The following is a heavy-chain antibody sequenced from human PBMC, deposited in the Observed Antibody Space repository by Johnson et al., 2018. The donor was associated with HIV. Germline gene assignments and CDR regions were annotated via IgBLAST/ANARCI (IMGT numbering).Heavy chain of an antibody. CDR2: ISYDGSNK. J-gene: IGHJ3*02. CDR3: AKDLGGSKTDELGTDYYEFWNTYPVQDPRVVAGAFDI. Sequence: QVQLVESGGGVVQPGRSLRLSCTASGFTFRSYAMHWVRQAPGKGLEWVALISYDGSNKYYADSVKGRFTISRDNSKNTLYLQMNSLTSEDTAVYYCAKDLGGSKTDELGTDYYEFWNTYPVQDPRVVAGAFDIWGHVTMVTVSS. D-gene: IGHD3-3*01. CDR1: GFTFRSYA. V-gene: IGHV3-30*18.